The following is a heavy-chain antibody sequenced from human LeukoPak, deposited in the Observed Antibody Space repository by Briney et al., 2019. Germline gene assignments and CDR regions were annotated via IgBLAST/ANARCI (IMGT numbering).Heavy chain of an antibody. V-gene: IGHV5-51*01. CDR2: IYPGDSDT. CDR1: GYSFTSYW. D-gene: IGHD6-19*01. J-gene: IGHJ4*02. CDR3: ARARYSSGSDDY. Sequence: GASLQISCKGSGYSFTSYWIGWVRRMPGKGLEWMGIIYPGDSDTRYSPSFQGQVTISADKSISTAYLQWSSLKASDTAMYYCARARYSSGSDDYWGQGTLVTVSS.